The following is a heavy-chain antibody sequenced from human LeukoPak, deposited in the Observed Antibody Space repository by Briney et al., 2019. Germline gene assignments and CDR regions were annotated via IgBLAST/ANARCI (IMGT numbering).Heavy chain of an antibody. Sequence: SETLSLTCTISGGSISSGGYYWSWIRQHPGKGLEWIGYIYYSGSTYYNPSLKSRVTISVDTSKNQFSLKLSSVTAADTAVYYCARVSGYGSGSYVHSGMDVWGQGTTVTVSS. CDR1: GGSISSGGYY. CDR2: IYYSGST. D-gene: IGHD3-10*01. CDR3: ARVSGYGSGSYVHSGMDV. J-gene: IGHJ6*02. V-gene: IGHV4-31*03.